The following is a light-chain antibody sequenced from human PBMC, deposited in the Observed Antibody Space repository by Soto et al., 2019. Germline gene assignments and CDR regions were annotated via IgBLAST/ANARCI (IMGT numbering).Light chain of an antibody. CDR3: CSYAASYTDV. V-gene: IGLV2-11*01. CDR2: DVT. CDR1: NSDVGTFYF. Sequence: QSVLAHPRAGSGSPGQSVTISCTGTNSDVGTFYFVSWYQQYPDKGPKLIIYDVTERPSGVPERFSGSKSGNTASLTISGLQAEDEADYYCCSYAASYTDVFGSAPKVTVL. J-gene: IGLJ1*01.